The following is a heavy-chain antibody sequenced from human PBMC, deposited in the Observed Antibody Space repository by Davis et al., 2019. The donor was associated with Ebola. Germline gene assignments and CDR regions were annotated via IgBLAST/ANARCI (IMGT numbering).Heavy chain of an antibody. CDR1: GGSSSGYH. J-gene: IGHJ4*02. D-gene: IGHD4-17*01. CDR2: IIHSGST. Sequence: MPSETLSLTCAVYGGSSSGYHCTRIRQPPGTGLGWIGEIIHSGSTNYNPSLKSLVTISVDTSKNHFSLKLSSVTAADTAVYYCARRDYGDLDYWGQGTLVTVSS. CDR3: ARRDYGDLDY. V-gene: IGHV4-34*12.